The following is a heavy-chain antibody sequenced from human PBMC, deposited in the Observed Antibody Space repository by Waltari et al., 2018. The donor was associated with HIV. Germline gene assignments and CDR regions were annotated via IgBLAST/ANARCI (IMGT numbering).Heavy chain of an antibody. V-gene: IGHV4-59*01. CDR2: IYYSGST. CDR3: ARDSGITMVRGVLGWFDP. J-gene: IGHJ5*02. Sequence: QVQLQESGPGLVKPSETLSLTCTVSGGSISSYYWSWIRQPPGKGLEWIGYIYYSGSTNYNPSLKSRVTISVDTSKNQFSLKLSSVTAADTAVYYCARDSGITMVRGVLGWFDPWGQGTLVTVSS. CDR1: GGSISSYY. D-gene: IGHD3-10*01.